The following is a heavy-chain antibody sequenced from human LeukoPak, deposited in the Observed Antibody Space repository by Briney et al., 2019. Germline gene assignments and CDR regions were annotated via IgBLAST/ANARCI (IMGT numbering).Heavy chain of an antibody. CDR2: ISGSGGST. CDR1: GFTFSSYA. Sequence: GGSLRLSCAASGFTFSSYAMSWVRQAPGKGLEWVSAISGSGGSTYYADSVKGRFTISRDNSKNTLYLQMNSLRAEDTAVYYCARDDPGDYGGLWAFDIWGQGTMVTVSS. CDR3: ARDDPGDYGGLWAFDI. D-gene: IGHD4-23*01. V-gene: IGHV3-23*01. J-gene: IGHJ3*02.